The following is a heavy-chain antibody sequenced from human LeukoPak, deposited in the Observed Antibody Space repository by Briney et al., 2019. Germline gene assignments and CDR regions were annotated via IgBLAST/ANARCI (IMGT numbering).Heavy chain of an antibody. D-gene: IGHD3-3*01. J-gene: IGHJ4*02. V-gene: IGHV3-21*01. Sequence: PGGSLRLSCAASGFTFSSYSMNWVRQAPGKGLEWVSSISSSSSYIYYADSVKGRFTISRDNAKNSLYLQMNSLRAEDTAVYYCATPIPYYDFRSGSDYWGQGTLVTVSS. CDR1: GFTFSSYS. CDR2: ISSSSSYI. CDR3: ATPIPYYDFRSGSDY.